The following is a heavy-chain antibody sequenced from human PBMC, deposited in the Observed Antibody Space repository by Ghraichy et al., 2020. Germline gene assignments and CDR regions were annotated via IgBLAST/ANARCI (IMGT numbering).Heavy chain of an antibody. CDR3: ARGTWYPDTSYYYGMDV. CDR1: GGTFSSYA. CDR2: IIPIFGTA. J-gene: IGHJ6*02. Sequence: SVKVSCKASGGTFSSYAISWVRQAPGQGLEWMGGIIPIFGTANYAQKFQGRVTITTDESTSTAYMELSSLRSEDTAVYYCARGTWYPDTSYYYGMDVWGQGTTVTVSS. D-gene: IGHD2-15*01. V-gene: IGHV1-69*05.